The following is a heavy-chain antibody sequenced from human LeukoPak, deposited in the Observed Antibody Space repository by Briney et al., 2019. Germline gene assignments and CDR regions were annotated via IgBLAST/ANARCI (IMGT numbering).Heavy chain of an antibody. V-gene: IGHV3-11*04. CDR2: ISSSGSTI. J-gene: IGHJ3*02. Sequence: PGGSLTLSCAASGFTFSDYYMSWIRQAPGKGLEWVSYISSSGSTIYYADSVKGRFTISRDNAKNSLYLQMNSLRAEDTAVYYCARGHCSSTSCPNDAFDIWGQGTMVTVSS. CDR3: ARGHCSSTSCPNDAFDI. D-gene: IGHD2-2*01. CDR1: GFTFSDYY.